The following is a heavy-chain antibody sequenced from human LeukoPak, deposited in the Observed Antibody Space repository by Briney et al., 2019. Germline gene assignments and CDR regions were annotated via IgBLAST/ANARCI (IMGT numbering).Heavy chain of an antibody. CDR3: ARGDYYDSSGYQSPSFDY. V-gene: IGHV4-39*01. J-gene: IGHJ4*02. CDR2: IYYSGST. D-gene: IGHD3-22*01. CDR1: GGSISSSSYF. Sequence: SETLSLTCSVSGGSISSSSYFWGWIRQPPGKGLEWIGSIYYSGSTYYNPSLKSRVTISVDTSKNQFSLKLSSVTAADTAVYYCARGDYYDSSGYQSPSFDYWGQGTLVTVSS.